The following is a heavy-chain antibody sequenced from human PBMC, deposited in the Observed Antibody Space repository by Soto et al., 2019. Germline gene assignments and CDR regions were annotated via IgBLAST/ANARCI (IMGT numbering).Heavy chain of an antibody. V-gene: IGHV3-23*01. J-gene: IGHJ4*02. CDR3: AKDQFVRIWSGYYLYY. CDR2: ISGSGGST. CDR1: GFTFGSYA. D-gene: IGHD3-3*01. Sequence: PGGSLRLSCAASGFTFGSYAMSWVRQAPGKGLEWVSAISGSGGSTYYADSVKGRFTISRDNSKNTLYLQMNSLRAEDTAVYYCAKDQFVRIWSGYYLYYWGQGTLVTVSS.